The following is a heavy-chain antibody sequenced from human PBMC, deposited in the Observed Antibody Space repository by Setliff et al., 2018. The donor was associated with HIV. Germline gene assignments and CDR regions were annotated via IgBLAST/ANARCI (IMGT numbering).Heavy chain of an antibody. CDR2: IIPVVDAP. Sequence: SVKVSCKASGGSFNILGFTWVQQAPGQGLEWVGGIIPVVDAPIYAQRFQGRVVMTADKSRGTAYMQLSSLKFEDTAVYYCATRPPGVHGFSIWGQGTMVTVSS. CDR1: GGSFNILG. CDR3: ATRPPGVHGFSI. V-gene: IGHV1-69*06. J-gene: IGHJ3*02. D-gene: IGHD3-10*01.